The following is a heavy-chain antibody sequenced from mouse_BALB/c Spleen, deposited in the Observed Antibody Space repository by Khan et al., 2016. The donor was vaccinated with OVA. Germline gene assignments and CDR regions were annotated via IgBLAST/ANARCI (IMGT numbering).Heavy chain of an antibody. D-gene: IGHD4-1*01. V-gene: IGHV14-3*02. Sequence: VQLQQSGAELVKPGASVKLSCTASGFNIKDTYMHWVKQRPEQGLEWIGRIDPANGNTKYDPKFQGKATITAETSSNTAYLQLSSLTSEDTAVYYCVRDYWDVFAYWGQGTLVTVSA. CDR2: IDPANGNT. CDR3: VRDYWDVFAY. CDR1: GFNIKDTY. J-gene: IGHJ3*01.